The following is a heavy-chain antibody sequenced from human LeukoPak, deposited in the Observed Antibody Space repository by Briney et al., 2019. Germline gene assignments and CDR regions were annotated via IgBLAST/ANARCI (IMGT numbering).Heavy chain of an antibody. CDR3: VRDLVATIDHYYYGMDV. Sequence: SETLSLTCIVSGGSVSSGSYYWSWIRQPPGKGLEWFGYIYNSVRTNYNPSLKSRVTISVDTSKNQLSLKLSSVTAADTAVYFCVRDLVATIDHYYYGMDVWGQGTTVTVSS. V-gene: IGHV4-61*01. J-gene: IGHJ6*02. D-gene: IGHD5-12*01. CDR2: IYNSVRT. CDR1: GGSVSSGSYY.